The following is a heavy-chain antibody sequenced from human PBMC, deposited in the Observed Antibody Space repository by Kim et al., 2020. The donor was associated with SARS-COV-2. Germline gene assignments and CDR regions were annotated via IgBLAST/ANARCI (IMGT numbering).Heavy chain of an antibody. D-gene: IGHD3-10*01. CDR2: VYYSGST. V-gene: IGHV4-39*01. CDR1: GGSISRSSYY. J-gene: IGHJ6*02. CDR3: SESGGAYYYSGMDV. Sequence: SETLSLTCTVSGGSISRSSYYWGWIRQPPGKGPEWIGSVYYSGSTYYNPSLKSRVTISVDTSKNQFSLNLSSVTAADTAVYYCSESGGAYYYSGMDVWGQGTTVTVSS.